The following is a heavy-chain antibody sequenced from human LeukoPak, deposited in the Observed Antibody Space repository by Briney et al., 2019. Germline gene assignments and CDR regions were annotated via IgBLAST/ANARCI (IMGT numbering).Heavy chain of an antibody. CDR3: ARISSSWYYFDY. CDR2: INAGNGNT. CDR1: GYTFTSYA. D-gene: IGHD6-13*01. J-gene: IGHJ4*02. V-gene: IGHV1-3*01. Sequence: ASVKVSCKASGYTFTSYAMHWVRQAPGQRLEWMGWINAGNGNTKYSQKFQGRVTITRDTSASTAYMELSSLRSEDTAVYYCARISSSWYYFDYWGQGTLVTVPS.